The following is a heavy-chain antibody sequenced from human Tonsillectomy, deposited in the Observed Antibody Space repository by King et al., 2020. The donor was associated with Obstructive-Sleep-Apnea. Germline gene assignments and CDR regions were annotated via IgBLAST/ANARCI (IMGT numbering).Heavy chain of an antibody. CDR1: GGIFRSYG. CDR2: IIPAFGSA. CDR3: ARDRVGSPDFYDSSDSYRNLQF. J-gene: IGHJ1*01. Sequence: VQLVESASEVRKPGSSVKVSCKASGGIFRSYGISWVRQAPGQGLEWMGGIIPAFGSALYSQKFHGRVTITADESTSTAYMDLSSLRDEDTAVYYCARDRVGSPDFYDSSDSYRNLQFWGQGTLVIVSS. D-gene: IGHD3-22*01. V-gene: IGHV1-69*01.